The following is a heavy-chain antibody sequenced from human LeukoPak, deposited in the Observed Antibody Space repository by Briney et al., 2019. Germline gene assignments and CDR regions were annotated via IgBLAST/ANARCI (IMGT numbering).Heavy chain of an antibody. D-gene: IGHD3-22*01. J-gene: IGHJ4*02. Sequence: ASVKGSCKASGYRVTSYSISWVRQAPGQGLEWVGWISSYNGKTNYGKNVQGRVTMTTDTSTSTAYMELRSLRSDDTAIYYCARNYDSSKDGNDYWGQGTLVTVSS. CDR3: ARNYDSSKDGNDY. CDR2: ISSYNGKT. V-gene: IGHV1-18*01. CDR1: GYRVTSYS.